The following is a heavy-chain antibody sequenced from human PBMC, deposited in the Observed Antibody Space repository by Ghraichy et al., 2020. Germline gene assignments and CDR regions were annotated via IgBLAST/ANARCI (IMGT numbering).Heavy chain of an antibody. V-gene: IGHV4-34*01. CDR1: GGSFSGYY. J-gene: IGHJ5*02. D-gene: IGHD1-26*01. CDR2: INHSGST. CDR3: ARSFFVYWWWELRGDNWFDP. Sequence: SETLSLTCAVYGGSFSGYYWSWIRQPPGKGLEWIGEINHSGSTNYNPSLKSRVTISVDTSKNQFSLKLSSVTAADTAVYYCARSFFVYWWWELRGDNWFDPWGQGTLVTVSS.